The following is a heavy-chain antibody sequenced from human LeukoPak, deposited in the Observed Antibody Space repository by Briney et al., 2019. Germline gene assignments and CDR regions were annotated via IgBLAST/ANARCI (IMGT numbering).Heavy chain of an antibody. CDR3: ARDWLGYCSSTSCQFDY. Sequence: GGSLRLSCAASGFTFSSYSMNWVRQAPGKGLEWVSSISSSSSYIYYADSVKGRFTISRDNAKNSLYLQMNSLRAEDTAVYYCARDWLGYCSSTSCQFDYWGQGTLVTVSS. CDR2: ISSSSSYI. CDR1: GFTFSSYS. D-gene: IGHD2-2*01. V-gene: IGHV3-21*01. J-gene: IGHJ4*02.